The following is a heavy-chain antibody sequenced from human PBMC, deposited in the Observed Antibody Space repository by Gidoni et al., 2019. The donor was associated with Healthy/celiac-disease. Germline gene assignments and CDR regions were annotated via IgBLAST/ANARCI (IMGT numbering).Heavy chain of an antibody. V-gene: IGHV1-69*06. Sequence: QVLLAQSGAEVKKPGSSAKVSCKASGGTFSSYASSWVRQAPGQGLEWMGGIIPIFGTANFAKKFQGRVTITADKSTSTAYMELSSLRSEDTAVYYCARTPGGVVGPYYMDVWGKGTTVTVSS. J-gene: IGHJ6*03. D-gene: IGHD3-3*01. CDR3: ARTPGGVVGPYYMDV. CDR2: IIPIFGTA. CDR1: GGTFSSYA.